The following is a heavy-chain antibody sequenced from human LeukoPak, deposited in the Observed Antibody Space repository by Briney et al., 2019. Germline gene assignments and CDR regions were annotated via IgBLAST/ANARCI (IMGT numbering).Heavy chain of an antibody. D-gene: IGHD3-22*01. CDR2: ISGSGGST. CDR3: AKDLYDKSVGYYYYYYGMDV. Sequence: GGSLRLSCAASGFTFSSYAMSWVRQAPGKGLEWVSAISGSGGSTYYADSVKGRFTISRDNSKNTPYLQMNSLRAEDTAVYYCAKDLYDKSVGYYYYYYGMDVWGQGTTVTVSS. J-gene: IGHJ6*02. CDR1: GFTFSSYA. V-gene: IGHV3-23*01.